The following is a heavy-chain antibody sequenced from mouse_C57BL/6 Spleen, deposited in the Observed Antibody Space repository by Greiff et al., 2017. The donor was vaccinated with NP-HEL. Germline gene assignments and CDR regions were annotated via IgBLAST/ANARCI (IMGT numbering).Heavy chain of an antibody. D-gene: IGHD1-1*01. CDR3: ARKRDGSSYGDYAMDY. CDR2: IWSGGST. J-gene: IGHJ4*01. V-gene: IGHV2-2*01. CDR1: GFSLTSYG. Sequence: VQLQQSGPGLVQPSQCLSITCTVSGFSLTSYGVHWVRQSPGKGLEWLGVIWSGGSTDYNAAFISRLSISKDNSKSQVFFKMNSLQADDTAIYYCARKRDGSSYGDYAMDYWGQGTSVTVSS.